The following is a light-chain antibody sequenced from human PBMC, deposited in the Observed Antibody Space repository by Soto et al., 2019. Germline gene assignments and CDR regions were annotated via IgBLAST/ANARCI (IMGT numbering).Light chain of an antibody. J-gene: IGLJ1*01. CDR3: AAWDDRMDVYV. CDR2: STS. V-gene: IGLV1-44*01. Sequence: QSLRTQPPSASWTPGHIFAISFSGSISNIGSNTLTWYQQLPVTAPKLLIYSTSQRSSGVPGRFSGSKSGASASLSISGLKSEDEADYYCAAWDDRMDVYVFGTWTKVPV. CDR1: ISNIGSNT.